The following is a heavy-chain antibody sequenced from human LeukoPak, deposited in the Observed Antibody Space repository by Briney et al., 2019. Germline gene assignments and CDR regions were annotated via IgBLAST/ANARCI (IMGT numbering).Heavy chain of an antibody. Sequence: SETLSLTCTVSGGSVSTYHWGWIRQPPGKGLEWIGYSYYTGSINYNPSLTGRVTISVDMSKNQFSLKLISVTAADTAVYHCARVRGGYDAIDHWGQGTLVTVSS. CDR2: SYYTGSI. D-gene: IGHD5-12*01. CDR1: GGSVSTYH. CDR3: ARVRGGYDAIDH. J-gene: IGHJ4*02. V-gene: IGHV4-59*02.